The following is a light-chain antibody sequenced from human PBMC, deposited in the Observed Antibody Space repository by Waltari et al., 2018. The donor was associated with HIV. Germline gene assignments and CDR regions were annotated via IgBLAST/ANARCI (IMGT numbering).Light chain of an antibody. J-gene: IGLJ2*01. CDR3: SSYAGINPVV. CDR2: EVN. V-gene: IGLV2-8*01. CDR1: SSDVGRSDY. Sequence: QSALTQPPSASGSPGQSVTISCTGTSSDVGRSDYVSWYQHPPGKAPKLLIFEVNKRPSGVPDRFSGSKSGNTASLTVSGLQAEDEAEYSCSSYAGINPVVFGGGTKLTVL.